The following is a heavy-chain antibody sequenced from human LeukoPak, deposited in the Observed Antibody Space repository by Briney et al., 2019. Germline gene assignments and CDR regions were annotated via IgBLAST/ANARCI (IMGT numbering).Heavy chain of an antibody. J-gene: IGHJ4*02. D-gene: IGHD1-26*01. Sequence: GRSLSLSCAASGFIFDDYAMHWVRQAPGKGLECVSGISRNSGSIGYGDSVKGRFTISRENAKNCLYLQMNSLRVEETAVYNCTKGWEQISAFDDWGKGTLVTVSS. CDR2: ISRNSGSI. CDR1: GFIFDDYA. V-gene: IGHV3-9*01. CDR3: TKGWEQISAFDD.